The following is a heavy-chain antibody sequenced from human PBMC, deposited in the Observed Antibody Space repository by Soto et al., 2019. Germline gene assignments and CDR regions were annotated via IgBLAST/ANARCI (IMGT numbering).Heavy chain of an antibody. J-gene: IGHJ4*02. CDR1: GGSFSGYY. V-gene: IGHV4-34*01. CDR2: INHSGST. Sequence: QVQLQQWGAGLLKPSETLPLTCAVYGGSFSGYYWTWIRQPPGKGLEWIGEINHSGSTNYNPSHKTRVTISVDTSKNQFSLKLSSVTAAATAVYYWARGYGRTFDSWGQGTLVTVSS. CDR3: ARGYGRTFDS. D-gene: IGHD3-10*01.